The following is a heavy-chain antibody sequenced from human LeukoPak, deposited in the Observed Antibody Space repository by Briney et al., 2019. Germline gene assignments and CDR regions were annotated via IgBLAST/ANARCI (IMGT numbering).Heavy chain of an antibody. V-gene: IGHV3-48*01. CDR1: GFTFSSYS. D-gene: IGHD1-26*01. CDR3: ARDKIVGATHFDY. J-gene: IGHJ4*02. CDR2: ISSSSNSTI. Sequence: GGSLRLSCAASGFTFSSYSMNWVRQAPGKGLEWVSYISSSSNSTIYYADSVRGRFTISRDNAKNSLYLQMNSLRAEDTAVYYCARDKIVGATHFDYWGQGTLVTVSS.